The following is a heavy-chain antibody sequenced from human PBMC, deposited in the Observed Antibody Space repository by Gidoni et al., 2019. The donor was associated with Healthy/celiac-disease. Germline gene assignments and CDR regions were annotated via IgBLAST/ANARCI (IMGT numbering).Heavy chain of an antibody. D-gene: IGHD2-15*01. Sequence: HVQLVQSGAEVKKPGASVKVSRTASGYTFTSYGICWVRQSPGQGLEWMGWISAYNGNTNYAQTLQGRVTMTTDTSTSTAYMELKSLSSDDTAVYDYARPSSHCGSGGSCALDYWGQGTLVTVSS. CDR2: ISAYNGNT. J-gene: IGHJ4*02. CDR1: GYTFTSYG. CDR3: ARPSSHCGSGGSCALDY. V-gene: IGHV1-18*01.